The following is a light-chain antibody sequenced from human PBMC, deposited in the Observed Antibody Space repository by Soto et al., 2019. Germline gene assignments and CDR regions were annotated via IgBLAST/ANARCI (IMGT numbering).Light chain of an antibody. V-gene: IGLV2-14*01. CDR2: EVS. CDR1: SSDVGGYRY. J-gene: IGLJ1*01. Sequence: QSALTQPASVSGSPGQSITISCTGTSSDVGGYRYVSWYQHHPGKAPKLMIYEVSNRPSGVSTRFSGSKSGNTASLTISGLQAEDEADYYCSSYTSSSTPYVFGTGTKLTVL. CDR3: SSYTSSSTPYV.